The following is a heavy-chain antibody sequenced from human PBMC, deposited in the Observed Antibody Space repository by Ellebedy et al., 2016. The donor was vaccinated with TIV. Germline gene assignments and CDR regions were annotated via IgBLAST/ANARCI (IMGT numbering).Heavy chain of an antibody. CDR2: IIAGNGDT. J-gene: IGHJ4*02. CDR3: ARDLLPFDYNSGSFPY. V-gene: IGHV1-3*01. Sequence: ASVKVSXKASGYTFTTYRIHWARQAPGQSLEWMAWIIAGNGDTKYSQKFQGRVTITRDTSATTVYMELSSLGYEDTAVYYCARDLLPFDYNSGSFPYWGQGTLVTVSS. D-gene: IGHD3-10*01. CDR1: GYTFTTYR.